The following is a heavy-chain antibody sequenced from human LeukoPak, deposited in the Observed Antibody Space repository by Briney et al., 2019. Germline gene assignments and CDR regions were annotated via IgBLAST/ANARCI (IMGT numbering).Heavy chain of an antibody. CDR1: GFTFSSYA. V-gene: IGHV3-23*01. J-gene: IGHJ4*02. D-gene: IGHD6-13*01. Sequence: GGSLRLSCAASGFTFSSYAMSWVRQAPGKGLEWVSAISGSGGSTYYADSVKGRFTISRDNSKNTLYLQMNSLRDEDTAVYYCVRGAYSSSWLNFDYWGQGTLVTVSS. CDR3: VRGAYSSSWLNFDY. CDR2: ISGSGGST.